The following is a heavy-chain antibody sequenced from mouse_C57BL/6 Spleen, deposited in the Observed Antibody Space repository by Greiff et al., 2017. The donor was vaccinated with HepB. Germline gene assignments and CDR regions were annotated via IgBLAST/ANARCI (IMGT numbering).Heavy chain of an antibody. J-gene: IGHJ2*01. CDR2: IDPSDSYT. V-gene: IGHV1-69*01. Sequence: VQLQQPGAELVMPGASVKLSCKASGYTFTSYWMHWVKQRPGQGLEWIGEIDPSDSYTNYNQKFKGKSTLTVDKSSSTAYMQLSSLTSEDSAVYYCARRGDGNYYFDYWGQGTTLTVSS. CDR1: GYTFTSYW. CDR3: ARRGDGNYYFDY. D-gene: IGHD3-3*01.